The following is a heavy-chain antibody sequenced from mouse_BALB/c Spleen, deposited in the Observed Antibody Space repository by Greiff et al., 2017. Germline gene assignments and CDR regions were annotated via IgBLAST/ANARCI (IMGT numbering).Heavy chain of an antibody. CDR1: GFNIKDYY. V-gene: IGHV14-4*02. Sequence: EVQLQQSGAELVKPGASVKLSCTASGFNIKDYYMHWVKQRPEQGLEWIGWIDPENGDTEYAPKFQGKATMTADTSSNTAYLQLSSLTSEDTAVYYCNTRNYGSSGGFAYWGQGTLVTVSA. D-gene: IGHD1-1*01. CDR3: NTRNYGSSGGFAY. CDR2: IDPENGDT. J-gene: IGHJ3*01.